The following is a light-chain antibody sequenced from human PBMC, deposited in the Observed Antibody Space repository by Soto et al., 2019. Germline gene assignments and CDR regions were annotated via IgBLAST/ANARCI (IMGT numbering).Light chain of an antibody. CDR3: QQRSNLPWT. Sequence: EIVLTQSPATLSLSPGERATLSCRASQSVSSYLAWYQQKPGQAPRLLIYDASNRATGIPARFSGSGCGTDFALAICSLAPEDFAVYYCQQRSNLPWTFGQGTKVEIK. CDR2: DAS. J-gene: IGKJ1*01. V-gene: IGKV3-11*01. CDR1: QSVSSY.